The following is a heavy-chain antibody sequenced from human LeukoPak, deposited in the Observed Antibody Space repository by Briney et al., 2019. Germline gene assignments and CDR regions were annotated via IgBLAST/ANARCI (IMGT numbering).Heavy chain of an antibody. J-gene: IGHJ3*02. V-gene: IGHV4-34*01. CDR1: GGSFSGYY. Sequence: SETLSLTCAVYGGSFSGYYWSWIRQPPGKGLEWIGEINHSGSTNYNPSLKSRVTISVDTSKNQFSLKLSSVTSAHTTGYYCPSIGPPIYVWGSYRWFAFDIWGQGTMVTVSS. D-gene: IGHD3-16*02. CDR3: PSIGPPIYVWGSYRWFAFDI. CDR2: INHSGST.